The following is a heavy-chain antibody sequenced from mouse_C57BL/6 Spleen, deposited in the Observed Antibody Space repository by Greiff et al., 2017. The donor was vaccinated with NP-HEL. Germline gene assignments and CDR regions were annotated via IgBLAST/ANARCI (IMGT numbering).Heavy chain of an antibody. D-gene: IGHD4-1*01. Sequence: VQLQQSGAELARPGASVKLSCKASGYTFTSYGISWVKQRTGQGLEWIGEIYPRSGNTYYNEKFKGKATLTADKSSSTAYMELRSLTSEDSAVYFCAREGELTGTLYWYFDVWGTGTTVTVSS. CDR2: IYPRSGNT. CDR3: AREGELTGTLYWYFDV. V-gene: IGHV1-81*01. CDR1: GYTFTSYG. J-gene: IGHJ1*03.